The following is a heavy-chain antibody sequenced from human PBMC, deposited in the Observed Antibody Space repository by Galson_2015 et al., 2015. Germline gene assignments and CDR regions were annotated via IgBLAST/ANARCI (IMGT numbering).Heavy chain of an antibody. CDR2: IYYSGST. D-gene: IGHD2/OR15-2a*01. CDR3: ARALLSDTYYGMDV. Sequence: TLSLTCTVSGGSISSGGYYWSWIRQHPGKGLEWIGYIYYSGSTYYNPSLKSRVTISVDTSKNQFSLKLSSVTAADTAVYYCARALLSDTYYGMDVWGQGTTVTVSS. CDR1: GGSISSGGYY. V-gene: IGHV4-31*03. J-gene: IGHJ6*02.